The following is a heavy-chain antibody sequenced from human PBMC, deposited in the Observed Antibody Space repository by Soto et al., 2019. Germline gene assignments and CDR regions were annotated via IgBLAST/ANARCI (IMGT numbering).Heavy chain of an antibody. J-gene: IGHJ5*02. D-gene: IGHD2-2*01. CDR3: ARVFGSCSSTSGQNWFDP. CDR2: INPNSGGT. V-gene: IGHV1-2*04. CDR1: GYTFTGYY. Sequence: QVQLVQSGAEVKKPGASVKVSCKASGYTFTGYYMHWVRQAPGQGLEWMGWINPNSGGTNYAQQFQGWVTMTRDTSISTAYMELSRLRADDTAVYYCARVFGSCSSTSGQNWFDPWGQGTLVTVSS.